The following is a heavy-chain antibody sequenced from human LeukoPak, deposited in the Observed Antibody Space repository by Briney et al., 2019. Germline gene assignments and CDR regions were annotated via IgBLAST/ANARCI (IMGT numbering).Heavy chain of an antibody. Sequence: ASVKVSCKASGGTFSSYAISWVRQATGQGLEWMGWMNPNSGNTGYAQKFQGRVTMTRNTSISTAYMELSSLRSEDTAVYYCARGPGDFDYWGQGTLVTVSS. J-gene: IGHJ4*02. CDR3: ARGPGDFDY. CDR1: GGTFSSYA. CDR2: MNPNSGNT. V-gene: IGHV1-8*02. D-gene: IGHD3-10*01.